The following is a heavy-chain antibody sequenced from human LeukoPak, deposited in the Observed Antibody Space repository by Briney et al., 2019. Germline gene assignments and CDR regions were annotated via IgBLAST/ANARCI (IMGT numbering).Heavy chain of an antibody. D-gene: IGHD6-6*01. CDR2: ISGSGGST. J-gene: IGHJ4*02. CDR1: GFTFSSYA. CDR3: AKDRNSVGSSYNY. Sequence: GGSLRLSCAASGFTFSSYAMSWVRQAPGKVLEWVSAISGSGGSTYYADSVKGRFTISRDNSKNTLYLQMNSLRAEDTAVYYCAKDRNSVGSSYNYWGQGTLVTVSS. V-gene: IGHV3-23*01.